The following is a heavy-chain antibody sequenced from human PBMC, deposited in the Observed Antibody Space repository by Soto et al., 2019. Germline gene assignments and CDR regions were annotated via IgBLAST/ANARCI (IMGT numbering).Heavy chain of an antibody. V-gene: IGHV1-2*04. J-gene: IGHJ6*02. D-gene: IGHD3-10*01. CDR3: ARDYYGSPYYYYYGMDV. Sequence: ASVKVSCKASGYTFTGYYMHWVRQAPGQGLEWMGWINPNSGGTNYAQKFQGWVTMTRDTSISTAYMELSRLRSDDTAVYYCARDYYGSPYYYYYGMDVWGQGTTVTVSS. CDR1: GYTFTGYY. CDR2: INPNSGGT.